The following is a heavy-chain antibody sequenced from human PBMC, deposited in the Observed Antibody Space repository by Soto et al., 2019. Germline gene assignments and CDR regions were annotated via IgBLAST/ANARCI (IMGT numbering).Heavy chain of an antibody. CDR2: ISHRGYH. Sequence: QVQLQESGPGLVTPSGTLSLTCAVFGGSMSSRDWWSWVRQPPGKGLELIGEISHRGYHHYNPSLKSRGTISIDNSNNQFSLEMTAATAADPAVYYCARDVDYRGEDGWGQGTLVTVSP. CDR1: GGSMSSRDW. D-gene: IGHD3-10*01. J-gene: IGHJ4*02. CDR3: ARDVDYRGEDG. V-gene: IGHV4-4*02.